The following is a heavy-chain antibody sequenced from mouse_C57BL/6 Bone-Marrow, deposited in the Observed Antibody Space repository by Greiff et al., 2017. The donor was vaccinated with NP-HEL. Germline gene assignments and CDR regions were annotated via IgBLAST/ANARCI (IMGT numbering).Heavy chain of an antibody. CDR1: GYTFTSYW. CDR3: ARSYYSNSAWFAY. V-gene: IGHV1-55*01. CDR2: IYPGSGST. Sequence: QVQLQQPGAELVKPGASVKMSCKASGYTFTSYWITWVKQRPGQGLEWIGDIYPGSGSTNYNEKFKSKATLTVDTSSSTADMQLSSLTAEDSAVYYCARSYYSNSAWFAYWGQGTLVTVSA. J-gene: IGHJ3*01. D-gene: IGHD2-5*01.